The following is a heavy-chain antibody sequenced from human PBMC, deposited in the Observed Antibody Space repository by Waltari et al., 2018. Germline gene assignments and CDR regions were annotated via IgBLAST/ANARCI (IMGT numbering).Heavy chain of an antibody. CDR2: IYHSGST. Sequence: QVQLQESGPGLVKPSETLSLTCAVSGYSISSGYYWGWIRQPPGKGLEWIGSIYHSGSTYYNPSLKRRVTISVDTSKNQFSLKLSSVTAADTAVYYCARDGVYDSSGYYTPVFDYWGQGTLVTVSS. D-gene: IGHD3-22*01. V-gene: IGHV4-38-2*02. CDR3: ARDGVYDSSGYYTPVFDY. J-gene: IGHJ4*02. CDR1: GYSISSGYY.